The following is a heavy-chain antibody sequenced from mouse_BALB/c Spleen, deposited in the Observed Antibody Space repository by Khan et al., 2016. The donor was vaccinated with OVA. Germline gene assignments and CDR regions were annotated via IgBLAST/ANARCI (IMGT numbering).Heavy chain of an antibody. CDR3: ARREDGYFYAMDY. Sequence: EVELVESGGGLVQPGGSLKLPCATSGFTFSDYYMYWVRQTPEKRLEWVAHISNGGGSTYYPDTVKGRFTISRDNAKNNLYLQMSRLKSEDTAMYYCARREDGYFYAMDYWGQGTSVTVSS. CDR2: ISNGGGST. J-gene: IGHJ4*01. D-gene: IGHD2-3*01. V-gene: IGHV5-12*02. CDR1: GFTFSDYY.